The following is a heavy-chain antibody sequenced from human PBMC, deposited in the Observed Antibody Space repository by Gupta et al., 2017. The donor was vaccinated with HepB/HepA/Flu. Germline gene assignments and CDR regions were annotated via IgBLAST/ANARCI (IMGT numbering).Heavy chain of an antibody. CDR2: IFQTGTT. D-gene: IGHD1-26*01. V-gene: IGHV4-39*01. Sequence: QLQLRESGPGLVKPSETLSLTCTVPGGSIKTTDHFWAWIRRPPGKGFEWIGSIFQTGTTYYDPFLKSRVTISIDTSKSHFTLSLNSVTAADTAVYYCARQAGASGDFLDYWGQGTLVIVSS. CDR3: ARQAGASGDFLDY. J-gene: IGHJ4*02. CDR1: GGSIKTTDHF.